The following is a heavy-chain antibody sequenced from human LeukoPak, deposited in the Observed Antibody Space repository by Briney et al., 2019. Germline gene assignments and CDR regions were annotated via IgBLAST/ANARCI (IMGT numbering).Heavy chain of an antibody. CDR1: GGSISSGGYS. CDR3: AREGITGYSYGRFDP. V-gene: IGHV4-61*08. Sequence: SETLSLTCAVSGGSISSGGYSWSWIRQPPGKGLEWIGYIYYSGSTNYNPSLKSRVTISVDTSKNQFSLKLSSVTAADTAVYYCAREGITGYSYGRFDPWGQGTLVTVSS. CDR2: IYYSGST. J-gene: IGHJ5*02. D-gene: IGHD5-18*01.